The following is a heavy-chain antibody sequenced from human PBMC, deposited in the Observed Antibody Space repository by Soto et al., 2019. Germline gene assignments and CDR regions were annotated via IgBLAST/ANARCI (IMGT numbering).Heavy chain of an antibody. CDR1: SGSISSSNW. J-gene: IGHJ5*02. V-gene: IGHV4-4*02. Sequence: SETLSLTCAVSSGSISSSNWWSWVRQPPGKGLEWIGEIYHSGSTNYNPSLKSRVTISVDKSKNQFSLKLSSVTAADTAVYYCASVPEATGTTGFDPWGQGTLVTVSS. CDR2: IYHSGST. D-gene: IGHD1-7*01. CDR3: ASVPEATGTTGFDP.